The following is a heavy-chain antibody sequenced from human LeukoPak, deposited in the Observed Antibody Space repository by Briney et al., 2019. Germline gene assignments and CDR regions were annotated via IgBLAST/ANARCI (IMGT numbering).Heavy chain of an antibody. Sequence: PSETLSLTCTVSGGSISSSPYYWGWIRQPPGKGLEWIGTIYYSGSTYYNPSLKSRVTISVDTSKNQFSLKLTSVTAADTAVYYCARDIRRDEWGPTRVFDCWGQGTLVTVSS. J-gene: IGHJ4*02. V-gene: IGHV4-39*07. CDR3: ARDIRRDEWGPTRVFDC. CDR1: GGSISSSPYY. CDR2: IYYSGST. D-gene: IGHD5-24*01.